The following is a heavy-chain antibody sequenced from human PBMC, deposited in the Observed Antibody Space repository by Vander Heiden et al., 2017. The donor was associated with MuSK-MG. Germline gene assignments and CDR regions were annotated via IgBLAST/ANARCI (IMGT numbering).Heavy chain of an antibody. Sequence: EVQLVESGGGLVQPGGSLRLSCAASGFTFSDHYMAWVRQAQGKGMEWVGRSRNKANSYTTEYAASVKGRFSISRDDSKNSVNLQMNSLKTDDTAVYYCASRYSGSYDYWGQGTLVTVSS. D-gene: IGHD1-26*01. V-gene: IGHV3-72*01. CDR3: ASRYSGSYDY. CDR2: SRNKANSYTT. J-gene: IGHJ4*02. CDR1: GFTFSDHY.